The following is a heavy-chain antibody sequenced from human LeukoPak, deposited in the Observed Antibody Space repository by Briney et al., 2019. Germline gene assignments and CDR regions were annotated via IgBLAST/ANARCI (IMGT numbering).Heavy chain of an antibody. CDR2: ISGSSGII. Sequence: PGGSLRLSCAASGFTFNTYTMNWVRQAPGKGLEWVSYISGSSGIIDYADSVRGRFTISRDNAKNSLYLQMNSLRAEDTAVYYCAARGNYWGQGTLVTVSS. D-gene: IGHD2-15*01. CDR1: GFTFNTYT. CDR3: AARGNY. J-gene: IGHJ4*02. V-gene: IGHV3-48*01.